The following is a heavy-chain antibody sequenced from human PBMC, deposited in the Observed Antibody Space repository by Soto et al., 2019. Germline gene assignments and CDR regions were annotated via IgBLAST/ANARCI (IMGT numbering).Heavy chain of an antibody. CDR3: TRGSAAPLSPLYFDT. CDR2: VYHRAST. CDR1: GASMTTGGFS. J-gene: IGHJ4*02. Sequence: PSETLSLTCAVSGASMTTGGFSWTWVRQPPGGGLEWIGHVYHRASTQYNPSLKGRVSISVDTSRSLFSLRLTSLTAADTAVYFCTRGSAAPLSPLYFDTWGQGTPGTVSS. D-gene: IGHD6-13*01. V-gene: IGHV4-30-2*01.